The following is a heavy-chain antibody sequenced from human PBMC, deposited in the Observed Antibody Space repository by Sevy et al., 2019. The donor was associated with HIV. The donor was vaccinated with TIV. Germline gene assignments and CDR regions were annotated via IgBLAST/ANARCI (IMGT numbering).Heavy chain of an antibody. CDR3: ARDAYSSSWSDNWFDP. D-gene: IGHD6-13*01. J-gene: IGHJ5*02. CDR2: ISSSSSYI. Sequence: GGSLRLSCAASEFTFSSYSMNWVRQAPGKGLEWVSSISSSSSYIYYADSVKGRFTISRDNAKNSLYLQMNSLRAEDTAVYYCARDAYSSSWSDNWFDPWGQGTLVTVSS. CDR1: EFTFSSYS. V-gene: IGHV3-21*01.